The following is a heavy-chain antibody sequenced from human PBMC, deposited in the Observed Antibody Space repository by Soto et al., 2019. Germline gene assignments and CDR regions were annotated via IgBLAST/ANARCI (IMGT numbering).Heavy chain of an antibody. J-gene: IGHJ4*02. D-gene: IGHD1-26*01. CDR1: GFTFSAYA. CDR3: AKISPYREGHIWHDYFDF. CDR2: ISDDGKNE. V-gene: IGHV3-30*18. Sequence: QVQLVESGGGVVQPGRSLRLSCAASGFTFSAYAMHWVRQAPGKGLDWVSAISDDGKNEYYPDSVKGRFTISRDNSKNTLYLQMNSLKLDDTAVYFCAKISPYREGHIWHDYFDFWGRGTLVTVSS.